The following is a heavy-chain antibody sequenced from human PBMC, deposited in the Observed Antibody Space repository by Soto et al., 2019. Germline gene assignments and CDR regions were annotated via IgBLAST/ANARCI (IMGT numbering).Heavy chain of an antibody. Sequence: EVQLLESGGGLVQPGGSLRLSCAASGFTFSSCAMRWVRQAPVKGLEWVSAISGSGGSTYYADSVKGRFTISRDNSKNTLHLQMNSLRAEDTAVYYCARRGSGSYYDYWGQGTLVTVSS. CDR1: GFTFSSCA. D-gene: IGHD1-26*01. CDR2: ISGSGGST. V-gene: IGHV3-23*01. J-gene: IGHJ4*02. CDR3: ARRGSGSYYDY.